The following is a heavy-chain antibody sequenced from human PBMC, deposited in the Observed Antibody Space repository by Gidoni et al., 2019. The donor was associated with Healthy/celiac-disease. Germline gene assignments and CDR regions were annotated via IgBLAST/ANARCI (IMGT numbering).Heavy chain of an antibody. CDR1: GFPFSSYS. CDR3: ARDLDRITSFGVVYYYGMDV. V-gene: IGHV3-21*01. Sequence: EVQLVESGGGLVKPGGSLRLSCAASGFPFSSYSMNWVRQAPGKGLEWVSSISSSSSYIYYADSVKGRFTISRDNAKNSLYLQMNSLRAEDTAVYYCARDLDRITSFGVVYYYGMDVWGQGTTVTVSS. J-gene: IGHJ6*02. CDR2: ISSSSSYI. D-gene: IGHD3-3*01.